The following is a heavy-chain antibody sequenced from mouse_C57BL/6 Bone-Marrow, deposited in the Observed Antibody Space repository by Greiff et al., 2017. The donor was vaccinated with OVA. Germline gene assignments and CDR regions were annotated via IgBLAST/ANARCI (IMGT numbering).Heavy chain of an antibody. J-gene: IGHJ4*01. V-gene: IGHV14-3*01. Sequence: EVQLQQSVAELVRPGASVKLSCTASGFNIKNTYMHWVKQRPEQGLEWIGRIDPANGNTKYAPKFPGKATITADTSSNTASLQLIRLPSDAPSISYCAGWLPCDYSAIDFWGPGTSVTVSS. D-gene: IGHD2-2*01. CDR3: AGWLPCDYSAIDF. CDR1: GFNIKNTY. CDR2: IDPANGNT.